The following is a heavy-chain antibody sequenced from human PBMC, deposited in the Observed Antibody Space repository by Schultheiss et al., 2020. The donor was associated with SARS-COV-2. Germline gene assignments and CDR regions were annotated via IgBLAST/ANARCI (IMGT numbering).Heavy chain of an antibody. CDR2: IYYSGST. D-gene: IGHD1-26*01. CDR3: ARSRIVGATTDAFDI. Sequence: SQTLSLTCTVSGGSISSGGYYWSWIRQHPGKGLEWIGYIYYSGSTYYNPSLKSRVTISVDTSKNQFSLKLSSVTAADTAVYYCARSRIVGATTDAFDIWGQGTMVTVSS. J-gene: IGHJ3*02. CDR1: GGSISSGGYY. V-gene: IGHV4-31*03.